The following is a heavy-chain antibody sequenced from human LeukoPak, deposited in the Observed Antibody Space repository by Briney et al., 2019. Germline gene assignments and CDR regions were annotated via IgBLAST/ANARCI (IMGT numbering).Heavy chain of an antibody. D-gene: IGHD3-22*01. J-gene: IGHJ4*02. CDR3: ARDTHYYDSSGYYAYFDY. CDR2: IYTSGST. V-gene: IGHV4-4*07. CDR1: GGSISSYY. Sequence: SETLSLTCTVPGGSISSYYWSWIRQPAGKGLEWIGRIYTSGSTNYNPSLKSRVTMSVDTSKNQFSLKLSSVTAADTAVYYCARDTHYYDSSGYYAYFDYWGQGTLVTVSS.